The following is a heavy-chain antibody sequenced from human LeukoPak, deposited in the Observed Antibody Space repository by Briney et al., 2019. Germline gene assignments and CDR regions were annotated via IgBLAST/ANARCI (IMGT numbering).Heavy chain of an antibody. CDR2: IYSGGST. CDR1: GFTVSSNY. J-gene: IGHJ5*02. CDR3: AKDSCSGGSCYSGWFDP. D-gene: IGHD2-15*01. Sequence: TGGSLKLSCAASGFTVSSNYMSWVRQAPGKGLEWVSVIYSGGSTYYADSVKGRFTISRDNSKNTLYLQMNSLRAEDTAVYYCAKDSCSGGSCYSGWFDPWGQGTLVTVSS. V-gene: IGHV3-53*01.